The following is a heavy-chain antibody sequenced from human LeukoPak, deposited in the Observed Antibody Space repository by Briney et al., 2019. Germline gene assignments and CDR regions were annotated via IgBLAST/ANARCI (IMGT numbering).Heavy chain of an antibody. CDR3: ARDADS. CDR2: IYSSDGA. V-gene: IGHV3-66*01. CDR1: GFTVSSNY. J-gene: IGHJ4*02. Sequence: GGSLRLSCVASGFTVSSNYMSWVRQAPGKGLEWVSLIYSSDGAYYADSVKGRFTISRDNSKNTLYLQMNSLRAEDTAVYYCARDADSWGQGTLVTVSS.